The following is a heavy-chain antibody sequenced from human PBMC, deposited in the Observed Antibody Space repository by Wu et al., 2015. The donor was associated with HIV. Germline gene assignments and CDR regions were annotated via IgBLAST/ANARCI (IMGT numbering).Heavy chain of an antibody. CDR3: ARDRSFGSYTRVRYYFDY. J-gene: IGHJ4*02. CDR2: IDPNTGAT. CDR1: GYIFTGYY. V-gene: IGHV1-2*02. D-gene: IGHD1-26*01. Sequence: QVHLLQSGAEVRKPGASVKISCKSSGYIFTGYYLHWVRQAPGQGLQWVGYIDPNTGATKYAQRFLDRVTMARDTSIRTAYMEVSRLGSDDTAVYYCARDRSFGSYTRVRYYFDYWGQGTLVTVSS.